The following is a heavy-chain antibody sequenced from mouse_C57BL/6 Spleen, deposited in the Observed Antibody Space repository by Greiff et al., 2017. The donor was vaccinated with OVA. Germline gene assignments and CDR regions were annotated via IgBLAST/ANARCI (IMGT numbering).Heavy chain of an antibody. CDR2: IDPSDSET. V-gene: IGHV1-52*01. Sequence: VQLQQPGAELVRPGSSVKLSCKASGYTFTSYWMHWVKQRPIQGLEWIGNIDPSDSETHYNQKFKDKATLTVDKSSSTAYMQLSSLTSEDSAVYYCARQIYYDYDGWYFDVWGTGTTVTVSS. J-gene: IGHJ1*03. CDR3: ARQIYYDYDGWYFDV. D-gene: IGHD2-4*01. CDR1: GYTFTSYW.